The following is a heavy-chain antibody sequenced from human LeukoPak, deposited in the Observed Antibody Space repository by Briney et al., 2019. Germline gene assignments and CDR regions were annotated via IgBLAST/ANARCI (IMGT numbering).Heavy chain of an antibody. Sequence: SETLSLTCAVYGGSFSGYYWSWIRQPPGKGLERIGEINHSGSTNYNPSLKSRVTISVDTSKNQFSLKLSSVTAADTAVCYCARGTPVPAAIQGDYFDYWGQGTLVTVSS. D-gene: IGHD2-2*02. V-gene: IGHV4-34*01. CDR3: ARGTPVPAAIQGDYFDY. CDR1: GGSFSGYY. CDR2: INHSGST. J-gene: IGHJ4*02.